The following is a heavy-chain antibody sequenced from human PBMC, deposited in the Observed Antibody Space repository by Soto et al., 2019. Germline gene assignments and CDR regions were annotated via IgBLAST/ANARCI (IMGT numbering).Heavy chain of an antibody. D-gene: IGHD3-10*01. CDR1: GGTFSSYT. J-gene: IGHJ4*02. CDR2: IIPILGIA. CDR3: AHVDMVRVVIIDY. V-gene: IGHV1-69*02. Sequence: QVQLVQSGAEVKKPGSSVKVSCKASGGTFSSYTISWVRQAPGQGLEWMGRIIPILGIANYAQKFQGRVTITADKSTSTAYMELSSLRSEDTAVYYCAHVDMVRVVIIDYWGQGTLVTVSS.